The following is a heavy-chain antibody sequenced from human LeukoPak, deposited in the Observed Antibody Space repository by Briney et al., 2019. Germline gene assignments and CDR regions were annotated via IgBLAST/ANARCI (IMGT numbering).Heavy chain of an antibody. V-gene: IGHV3-23*01. CDR2: ISGSGGST. CDR3: AKGANYDILTGYYFDY. Sequence: PGGSLRLSCAASGFTFSSYAMSWVRQAPGKGLEWVSAISGSGGSTYYADSVKGRFTISRDNSKNTLYLQMNSLRAEDTAVYYCAKGANYDILTGYYFDYWGQGTLVTVSS. CDR1: GFTFSSYA. J-gene: IGHJ4*02. D-gene: IGHD3-9*01.